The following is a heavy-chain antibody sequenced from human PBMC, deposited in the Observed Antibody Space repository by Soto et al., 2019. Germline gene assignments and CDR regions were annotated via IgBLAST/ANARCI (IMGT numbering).Heavy chain of an antibody. CDR3: ARDVGATGD. Sequence: QVQLVQSGAEVKKPGASVKVSCKASGYTFTSYAMHWVRQAPGQRLEWMGWINAGNGNTKSSQKFQGRVTITRDTSESTAYMELSSLRSEDTAVYYCARDVGATGDWGQGTLVTVSS. CDR2: INAGNGNT. D-gene: IGHD1-26*01. V-gene: IGHV1-3*01. J-gene: IGHJ4*02. CDR1: GYTFTSYA.